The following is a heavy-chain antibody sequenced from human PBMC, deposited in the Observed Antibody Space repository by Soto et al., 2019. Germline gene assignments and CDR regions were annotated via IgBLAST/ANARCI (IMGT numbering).Heavy chain of an antibody. V-gene: IGHV4-59*01. J-gene: IGHJ6*02. Sequence: SETLSLTCTVSGGSISSYYWSWIRQPPGKGLEWIGYIYYSGSTNYNPSLKSRVTISVDTSKNQFSLKLSSVTAADTAVYYCARVPVRGVTPGGDYYYYGMDVWGQGTTVTVSS. CDR3: ARVPVRGVTPGGDYYYYGMDV. CDR2: IYYSGST. CDR1: GGSISSYY. D-gene: IGHD3-10*01.